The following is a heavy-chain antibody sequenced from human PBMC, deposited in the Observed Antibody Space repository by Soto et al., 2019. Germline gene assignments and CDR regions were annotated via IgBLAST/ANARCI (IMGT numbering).Heavy chain of an antibody. CDR1: GFTFSTYN. Sequence: EVQLVESGGGLVQPGGSLRLSCAASGFTFSTYNMNWVRQAPGKGLEWISSISLGSSTIYYADSVKGRFTISRDNAKSSLYLQMNSLRAEDTAVYYCARDRPYCSGGNCYSHFDYWGQGTLVTVSS. J-gene: IGHJ4*02. D-gene: IGHD2-15*01. CDR2: ISLGSSTI. V-gene: IGHV3-48*01. CDR3: ARDRPYCSGGNCYSHFDY.